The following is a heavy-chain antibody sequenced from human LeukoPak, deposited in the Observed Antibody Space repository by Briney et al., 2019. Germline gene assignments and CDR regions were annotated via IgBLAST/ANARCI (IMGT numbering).Heavy chain of an antibody. V-gene: IGHV3-48*02. CDR3: TKLGNHWADGDYWADGS. CDR1: GFTLRNYG. CDR2: LRSSSSTI. J-gene: IGHJ5*02. D-gene: IGHD5-24*01. Sequence: GGSLRLSCTTSGFTLRNYGMTWVPQAPGKGREGVSYLRSSSSTIFYADSVKGRFTISRDDAKISLDLQMYSLRDEDTAMYYWTKLGNHWADGDYWADGSWGQGTLVTVSS.